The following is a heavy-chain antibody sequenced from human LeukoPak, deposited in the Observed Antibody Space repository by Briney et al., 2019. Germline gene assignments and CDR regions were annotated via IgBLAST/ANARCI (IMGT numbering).Heavy chain of an antibody. J-gene: IGHJ4*02. V-gene: IGHV4-59*01. D-gene: IGHD6-13*01. CDR1: GGSLSSYY. CDR3: ARVIKETVAAAGPIGFDY. CDR2: IYYRGSH. Sequence: SQTLSLPCGVSGGSLSSYYWSWIRQPPGKGRGWVGYIYYRGSHNYHRSLKSRVTISVDTSKNQFSLKLSSVTAADTAVYYCARVIKETVAAAGPIGFDYWGQGTLVTVSS.